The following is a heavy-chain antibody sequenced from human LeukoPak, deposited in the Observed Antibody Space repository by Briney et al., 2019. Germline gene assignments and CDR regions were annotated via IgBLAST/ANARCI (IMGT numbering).Heavy chain of an antibody. D-gene: IGHD1-26*01. CDR3: ASNVVGATDY. V-gene: IGHV3-48*03. J-gene: IGHJ4*02. Sequence: PGGSLRLSCAASGFLFSSYEMNWVRQAPGKGLEWVSYISSSSTTIDYVDSVKSRITISTENANNSLYLQMNSLRVEDTGVYCCASNVVGATDYGGQGTRVTVSS. CDR1: GFLFSSYE. CDR2: ISSSSTTI.